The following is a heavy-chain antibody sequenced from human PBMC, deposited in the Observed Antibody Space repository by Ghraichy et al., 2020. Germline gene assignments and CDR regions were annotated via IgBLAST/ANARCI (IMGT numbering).Heavy chain of an antibody. J-gene: IGHJ3*02. CDR2: ISGSGANT. Sequence: GGSLRLSCAASGFTFSTYAMSWVRQAPGKGLEWVSGISGSGANTYTADSVKGRFTISRDNSKNTLYLQMNSLRAEDTAVYFCAKATYYYDNSGPPHASDIWGQGTMVTVSS. V-gene: IGHV3-23*01. CDR3: AKATYYYDNSGPPHASDI. CDR1: GFTFSTYA. D-gene: IGHD3-22*01.